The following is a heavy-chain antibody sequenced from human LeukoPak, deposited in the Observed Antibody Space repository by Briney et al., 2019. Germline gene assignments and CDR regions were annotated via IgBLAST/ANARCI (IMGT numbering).Heavy chain of an antibody. CDR2: IRSDGSNE. V-gene: IGHV3-30*02. CDR3: AKDYSKTSYYGSGTYYRPNWFDP. D-gene: IGHD3-10*01. Sequence: GGSLRLSCAASGFTLSTYWMNWVRQAPGKGLEWVAFIRSDGSNEYYADSVKGRLTISRDNSKNTLYLQMNSLRAEDTAVYYCAKDYSKTSYYGSGTYYRPNWFDPWGQGTLVTVSS. J-gene: IGHJ5*02. CDR1: GFTLSTYW.